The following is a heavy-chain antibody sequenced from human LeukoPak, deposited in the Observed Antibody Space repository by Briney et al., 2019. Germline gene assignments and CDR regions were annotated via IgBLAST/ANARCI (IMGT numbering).Heavy chain of an antibody. Sequence: LRLSGTASGFSFSGHWMHWARQLPGKGLEWIGEINHSGSTNYNPSLKSRVTISVDTSKNQFSLKLSSVTAADTAVYYCARGKITIFGVVTPVDYWGQGTLVTVSS. CDR3: ARGKITIFGVVTPVDY. J-gene: IGHJ4*02. V-gene: IGHV4-34*01. CDR1: GFSFSGHW. D-gene: IGHD3-3*01. CDR2: INHSGST.